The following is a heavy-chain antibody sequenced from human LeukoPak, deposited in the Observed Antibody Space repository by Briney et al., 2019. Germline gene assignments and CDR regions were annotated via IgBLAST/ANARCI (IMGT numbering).Heavy chain of an antibody. CDR2: INPSGGST. CDR1: GYTFTSYY. V-gene: IGHV1-46*01. J-gene: IGHJ4*02. D-gene: IGHD6-19*01. CDR3: ARVSRAVAGIVNDY. Sequence: GASVKVSCKASGYTFTSYYMHWVRQAPGQGLEWMGIINPSGGSTSYAQKLQGRVTMTTDTSTSTAYMELRSLRSDDTAVYYCARVSRAVAGIVNDYWGQGTLVTVSS.